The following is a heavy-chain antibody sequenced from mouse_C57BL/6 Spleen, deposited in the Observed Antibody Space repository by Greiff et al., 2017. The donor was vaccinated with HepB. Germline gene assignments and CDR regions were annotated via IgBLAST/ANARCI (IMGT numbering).Heavy chain of an antibody. V-gene: IGHV1-52*01. CDR2: IDPSDSET. D-gene: IGHD1-1*01. CDR1: GYTFTSYW. CDR3: ARSGDYYGSSYWYFDV. J-gene: IGHJ1*03. Sequence: VQLQQSGAELVRPGSSVKLSCKASGYTFTSYWMHWVKQRPIQGLEWIGNIDPSDSETHYNQKFKDKATLTVDKSSSTAYMQLSSLTSEDSAVYDCARSGDYYGSSYWYFDVWGTGTTVTVSS.